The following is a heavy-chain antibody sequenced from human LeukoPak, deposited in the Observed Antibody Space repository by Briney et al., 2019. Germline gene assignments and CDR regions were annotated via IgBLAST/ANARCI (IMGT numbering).Heavy chain of an antibody. Sequence: GGSLRLSCAASGFTFSSYAMHWVRQAPGKGLEWVAVISYDGSNKYYADSVKGRFTISRDNSKNTLYLQMNSLRAEDTAAYYCARDFRFSMDVWGKGTTVTVSS. V-gene: IGHV3-30-3*01. CDR1: GFTFSSYA. J-gene: IGHJ6*03. CDR2: ISYDGSNK. CDR3: ARDFRFSMDV. D-gene: IGHD3-10*01.